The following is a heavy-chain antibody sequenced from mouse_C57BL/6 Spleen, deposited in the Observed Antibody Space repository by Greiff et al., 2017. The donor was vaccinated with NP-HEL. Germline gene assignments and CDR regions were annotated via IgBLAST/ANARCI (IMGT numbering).Heavy chain of an antibody. CDR1: GYAFTNYL. V-gene: IGHV1-54*01. D-gene: IGHD2-4*01. Sequence: LEESGAELVRPGTSVKVSCKASGYAFTNYLIEWVKQRPGQGLEWIGVINPGSGGTNYNEKFKGKATLTADKSSSTAYMQLSSLTSEDSAVYFCARGVYDYDVPFDYWGQGTTLTVSS. CDR2: INPGSGGT. CDR3: ARGVYDYDVPFDY. J-gene: IGHJ2*01.